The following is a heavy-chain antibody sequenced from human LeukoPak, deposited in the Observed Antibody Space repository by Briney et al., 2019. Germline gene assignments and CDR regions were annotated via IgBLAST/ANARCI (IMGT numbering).Heavy chain of an antibody. J-gene: IGHJ4*02. CDR2: INAGNGNT. D-gene: IGHD3-22*01. V-gene: IGHV1-3*01. CDR3: ARESSGYYFYYDY. CDR1: GYTFTSYA. Sequence: ASVKVSCKASGYTFTSYAMHWVRQAPGQRLEWMGWINAGNGNTKYSQKFQGRVTITRDTSASTTYMELSSLRSEDTAVYYCARESSGYYFYYDYWGQGTLVTVSS.